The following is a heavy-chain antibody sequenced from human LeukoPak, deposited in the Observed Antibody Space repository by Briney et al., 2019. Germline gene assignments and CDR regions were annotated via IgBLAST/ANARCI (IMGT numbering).Heavy chain of an antibody. V-gene: IGHV4-59*01. Sequence: SETLSLTCTVSGVSISSYYWSWIRQPPGKGLEWIGYIYYSGSTNYNPSLKSRVTISVDTSKNQFSLKLSSVTAADTAVYYCAREPWGVGATHFDYWGQGTLVTVSS. CDR1: GVSISSYY. J-gene: IGHJ4*02. CDR3: AREPWGVGATHFDY. D-gene: IGHD1-26*01. CDR2: IYYSGST.